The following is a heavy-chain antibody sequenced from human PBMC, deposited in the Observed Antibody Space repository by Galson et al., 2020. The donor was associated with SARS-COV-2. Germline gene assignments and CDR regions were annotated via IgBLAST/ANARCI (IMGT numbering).Heavy chain of an antibody. D-gene: IGHD2-15*01. Sequence: GESLKISCAASGFNFDHYGMSWVRQAPGKGLEWVSGINWNGGSRYYADSVKGRIDMSRDNAKNSLYLQMNSLRVEDTALYYCARDRSSCSGGRCPPRAYDGMDGWGQGTTVTVSS. CDR3: ARDRSSCSGGRCPPRAYDGMDG. CDR1: GFNFDHYG. V-gene: IGHV3-20*04. J-gene: IGHJ6*02. CDR2: INWNGGSR.